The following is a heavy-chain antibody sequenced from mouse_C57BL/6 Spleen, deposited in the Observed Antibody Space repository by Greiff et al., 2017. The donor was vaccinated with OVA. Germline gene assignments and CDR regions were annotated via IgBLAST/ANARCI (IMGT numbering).Heavy chain of an antibody. CDR1: GFSFTSYG. CDR2: IWRGGST. Sequence: VQLQQSGPGLVQPSQRLSITCTVSGFSFTSYGVHWVRQSPGKGLEWLGVIWRGGSTDYNAAFMSRLSITKDKAKSQVFFKMHSLQADDTAIYYCAEKERYGNSFRFAYWGQGTLVTVSA. CDR3: AEKERYGNSFRFAY. J-gene: IGHJ3*01. V-gene: IGHV2-5*01. D-gene: IGHD2-1*01.